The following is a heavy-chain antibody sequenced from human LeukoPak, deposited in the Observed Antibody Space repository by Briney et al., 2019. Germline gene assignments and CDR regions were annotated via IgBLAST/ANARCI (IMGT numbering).Heavy chain of an antibody. CDR1: GFTFSSYA. D-gene: IGHD1-26*01. CDR3: ARDGYYSYYFDY. V-gene: IGHV3-30-3*01. CDR2: ISYDGSNK. J-gene: IGHJ4*02. Sequence: GRSLRLSCAASGFTFSSYAMHWVSQAPGKGLEWVAVISYDGSNKYYADSVKGRFTISRDNSKNTLYLQMNSLRAEDTAVYYCARDGYYSYYFDYWGQGTLVTVSS.